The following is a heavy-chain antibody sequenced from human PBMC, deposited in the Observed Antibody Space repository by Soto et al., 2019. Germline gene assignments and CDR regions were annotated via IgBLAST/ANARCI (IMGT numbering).Heavy chain of an antibody. V-gene: IGHV1-58*01. CDR1: GFTFTSSA. Sequence: QMQLVQSGPEVKKPGTSVKVSCKASGFTFTSSAVQWVRQARGQGLEWMGWIVVGNGDTKYAQKFQQRVTFTRDISTSTAYMEVSSLRSEGTAVYYCAAERGYLWGQGTLVTVSS. CDR2: IVVGNGDT. CDR3: AAERGYL. J-gene: IGHJ5*02. D-gene: IGHD3-10*01.